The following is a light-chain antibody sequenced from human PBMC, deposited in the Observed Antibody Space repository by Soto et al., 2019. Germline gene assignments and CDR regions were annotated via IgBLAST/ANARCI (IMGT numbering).Light chain of an antibody. CDR2: EAT. V-gene: IGLV2-23*02. CDR3: CSYAGSYAFVV. J-gene: IGLJ2*01. CDR1: SSDIGAYNL. Sequence: QSALTQPASVSGSPGQSITISCTGTSSDIGAYNLVSWYQQHPGKAPKLIIYEATKRPSGISNRFSGSKSGNTASLTISGLQAEDEAAYHCCSYAGSYAFVVFGGGTKVTVL.